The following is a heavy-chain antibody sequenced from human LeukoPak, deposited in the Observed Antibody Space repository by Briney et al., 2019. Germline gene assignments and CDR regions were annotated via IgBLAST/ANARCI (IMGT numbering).Heavy chain of an antibody. CDR1: GGSFSGYY. J-gene: IGHJ4*02. V-gene: IGHV4-34*01. CDR3: ARGYDYVWGSYRLDY. D-gene: IGHD3-16*02. CDR2: INHSGST. Sequence: SETLSLTCAVYGGSFSGYYWSWIRQPPGKGLEWIGEINHSGSTNYNPSLKSRVTISVDTSKNQFSLKPSSVTAADTAVYYCARGYDYVWGSYRLDYWGQGTLVTVSS.